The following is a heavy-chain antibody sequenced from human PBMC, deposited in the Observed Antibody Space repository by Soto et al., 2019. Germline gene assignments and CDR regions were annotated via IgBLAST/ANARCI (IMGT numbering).Heavy chain of an antibody. CDR2: IYYSGST. CDR3: ARDIAVAGLDY. J-gene: IGHJ4*02. V-gene: IGHV4-59*01. Sequence: SETLSLTCTVSGGSISSYYWSWIRQPPGKGLEWIGYIYYSGSTNYNPSLKSRVTISVDTSKNQFSLKLSSVTAADTAVYYCARDIAVAGLDYWGQGTLVTVSS. CDR1: GGSISSYY. D-gene: IGHD6-19*01.